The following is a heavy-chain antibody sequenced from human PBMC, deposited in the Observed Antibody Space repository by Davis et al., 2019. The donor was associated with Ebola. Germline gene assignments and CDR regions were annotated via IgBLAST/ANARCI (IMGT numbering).Heavy chain of an antibody. V-gene: IGHV3-7*01. J-gene: IGHJ3*02. CDR3: AAYGDSLYDAFDI. CDR2: IKQDGSEK. Sequence: PGGSLRLSCSASGFTFSTYALTWVRQAPGKGLEWVANIKQDGSEKYYVDSVKGRFTISRDNSKNTLYLQMNSLRAEDTAVYYCAAYGDSLYDAFDIWGQGTMVTVSS. D-gene: IGHD4-17*01. CDR1: GFTFSTYA.